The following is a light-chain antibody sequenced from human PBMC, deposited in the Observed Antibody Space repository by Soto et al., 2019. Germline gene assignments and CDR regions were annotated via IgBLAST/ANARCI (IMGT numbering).Light chain of an antibody. J-gene: IGLJ1*01. CDR1: ISDVGGYTY. Sequence: QSALTQTASVSGSPRQSITISCTGAISDVGGYTYVSWYQQHPGKAPKLIIYEVNNRPSGVSHRFSGSKSGNTASLTISGLQADDEADYYCSSYTSSSTLYVFGTGTKVTVL. V-gene: IGLV2-14*01. CDR2: EVN. CDR3: SSYTSSSTLYV.